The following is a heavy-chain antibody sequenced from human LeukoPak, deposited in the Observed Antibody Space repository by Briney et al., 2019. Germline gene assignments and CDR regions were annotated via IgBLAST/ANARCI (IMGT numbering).Heavy chain of an antibody. D-gene: IGHD6-19*01. CDR1: GGSISSYY. J-gene: IGHJ5*02. Sequence: ASETLSLTCTVSGGSISSYYWSWIRQPAGKGLEWIGRIHTSGSTNYSPSLKSRVTMSVDTSKNQFSLKLSSVTAADTAVYYCARGWPIAVAAYPWGQGTLVTVSS. V-gene: IGHV4-4*07. CDR2: IHTSGST. CDR3: ARGWPIAVAAYP.